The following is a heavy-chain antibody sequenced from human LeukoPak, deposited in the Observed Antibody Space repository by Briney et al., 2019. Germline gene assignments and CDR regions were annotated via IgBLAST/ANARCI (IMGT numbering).Heavy chain of an antibody. CDR3: ARVDSGGFWSGYYFDY. CDR2: ISSSSSTI. V-gene: IGHV3-48*01. J-gene: IGHJ4*02. CDR1: GSTFSSYS. Sequence: GGSLRLSCAASGSTFSSYSMNWVRQAPGKGLEWVSYISSSSSTIYYADSVKGRFTISRDNAKNSLYLQMNSLRAEDTAVYYCARVDSGGFWSGYYFDYWGQGTLVTVSS. D-gene: IGHD3-3*01.